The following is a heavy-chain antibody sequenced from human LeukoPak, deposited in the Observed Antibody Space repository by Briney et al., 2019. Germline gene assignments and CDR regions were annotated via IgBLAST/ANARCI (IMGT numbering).Heavy chain of an antibody. Sequence: ASVKVSCKASGYTFTSYGISWVRQAPGQGLEWMGWISTYNGNTNYAQKLQDRVTMATDTSTSTAYMELRSPKSDDTAVYYCATTRRSGYVTFDYWGQGTLVTVSS. J-gene: IGHJ4*02. CDR2: ISTYNGNT. V-gene: IGHV1-18*01. D-gene: IGHD5-12*01. CDR1: GYTFTSYG. CDR3: ATTRRSGYVTFDY.